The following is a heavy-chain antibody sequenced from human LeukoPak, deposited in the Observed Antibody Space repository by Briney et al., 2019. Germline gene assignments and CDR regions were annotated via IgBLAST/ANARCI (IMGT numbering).Heavy chain of an antibody. J-gene: IGHJ4*02. Sequence: GGSLRLSCAASGFAFSTYWMHWFRQAPGKGLVWVSRITSDGSTTTYADSVKGRFTISRDNAKNTLFLQMNSLRAEDTAVYYCARGRWYYDYVWGSYRYYYFDYWGQGTLVTVSS. CDR2: ITSDGSTT. V-gene: IGHV3-74*01. CDR1: GFAFSTYW. CDR3: ARGRWYYDYVWGSYRYYYFDY. D-gene: IGHD3-16*02.